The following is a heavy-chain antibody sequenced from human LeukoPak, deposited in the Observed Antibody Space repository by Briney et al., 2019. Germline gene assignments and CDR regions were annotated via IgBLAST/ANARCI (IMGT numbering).Heavy chain of an antibody. Sequence: GGSLRLSCATSGFTFSSYWMSWVRQAPGKGLEWVANIKQDGSEKYYVGSVKGRFTISRDNAKNSLYLQMNSLRAEDTAVYYCARVSASLSFDYWGQGTLVTVSS. CDR1: GFTFSSYW. D-gene: IGHD2/OR15-2a*01. CDR2: IKQDGSEK. CDR3: ARVSASLSFDY. J-gene: IGHJ4*02. V-gene: IGHV3-7*01.